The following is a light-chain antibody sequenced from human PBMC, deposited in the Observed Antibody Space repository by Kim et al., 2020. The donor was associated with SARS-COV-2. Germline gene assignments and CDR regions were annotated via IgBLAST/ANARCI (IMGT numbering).Light chain of an antibody. J-gene: IGKJ2*01. Sequence: DIVMTQSPDSLAVSLGERATINCKSSQSVLHSPNCKNYLGWYQQKSGQPPKLLIYWSSTRESGVPDRFSGSGSGTDFTLTISSLQAEDVAVYYCHQYYSAPFTFGQGTKLEI. CDR2: WSS. CDR1: QSVLHSPNCKNY. V-gene: IGKV4-1*01. CDR3: HQYYSAPFT.